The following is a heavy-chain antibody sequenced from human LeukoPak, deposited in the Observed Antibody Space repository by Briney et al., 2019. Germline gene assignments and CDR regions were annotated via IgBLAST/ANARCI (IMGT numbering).Heavy chain of an antibody. Sequence: AAVKVSCKASGYTFTGYYMHWVRQARGQGLDWMGIINPSGGSTSYAQKFQGRVTMTRDMSTSTVYRELSSLRCEDTAVYYCARVGGYLYNNPDYWGQGTLVTVSS. CDR3: ARVGGYLYNNPDY. D-gene: IGHD2-21*02. CDR1: GYTFTGYY. V-gene: IGHV1-46*01. J-gene: IGHJ4*02. CDR2: INPSGGST.